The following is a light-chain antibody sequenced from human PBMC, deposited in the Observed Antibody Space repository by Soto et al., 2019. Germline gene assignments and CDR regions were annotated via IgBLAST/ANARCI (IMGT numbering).Light chain of an antibody. CDR3: QQYDNWPLT. J-gene: IGKJ4*01. CDR2: GAS. V-gene: IGKV3D-15*01. CDR1: QSVDSN. Sequence: EIVMTQSPATLSVSPGERATLSCRASQSVDSNLAWYQQKPGQAPRLLIFGASTRATGIPARFSGSGSGTDFTITISSLQSEDFGVYFCQQYDNWPLTFGGGTKVDIK.